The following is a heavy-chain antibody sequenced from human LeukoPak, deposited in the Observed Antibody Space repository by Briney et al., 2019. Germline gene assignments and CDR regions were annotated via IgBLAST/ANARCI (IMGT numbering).Heavy chain of an antibody. CDR2: INHSGST. V-gene: IGHV4-34*01. D-gene: IGHD3-9*01. Sequence: SETLSLTCAVYGGSFSGYYWNWIRQPPGKGLEWIGEINHSGSTNYNPSLKSRVTISVNTSKNDFSLKLSSVTAADTAVYYCARGRHYDILTGYYNERYFDYRGQGTLVTVSS. CDR3: ARGRHYDILTGYYNERYFDY. CDR1: GGSFSGYY. J-gene: IGHJ4*02.